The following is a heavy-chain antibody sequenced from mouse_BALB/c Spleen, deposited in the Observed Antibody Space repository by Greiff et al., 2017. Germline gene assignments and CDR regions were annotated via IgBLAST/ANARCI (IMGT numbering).Heavy chain of an antibody. D-gene: IGHD2-3*01. CDR3: ARDSGGYYVGFAY. Sequence: QVQLKESGPGLVAPSQSLSITCTVSGFSLTSYGVHWVRQPPGKGLEWLGVIWAGGSTNYNSALMSRLSISKDNSKSQVFLKMNSLQTDDTAMYYCARDSGGYYVGFAYWGQGTLVTVSA. CDR1: GFSLTSYG. CDR2: IWAGGST. J-gene: IGHJ3*01. V-gene: IGHV2-9*02.